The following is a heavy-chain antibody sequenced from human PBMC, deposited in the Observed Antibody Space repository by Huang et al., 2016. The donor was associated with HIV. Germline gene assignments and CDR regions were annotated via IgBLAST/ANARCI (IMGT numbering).Heavy chain of an antibody. D-gene: IGHD4-17*01. V-gene: IGHV1-69*13. Sequence: QVQLVQSGAEVKTPGSSVKVSCKASGGTFSKYAISWVRQAPGQGLEWMGGIIHMVGTPNYARKFQGRVTITADDSTSTTYVEVSSLRSEDTALYYCARGQLGSYGDYDVLYWGQGTLVTVSS. CDR3: ARGQLGSYGDYDVLY. J-gene: IGHJ4*02. CDR2: IIHMVGTP. CDR1: GGTFSKYA.